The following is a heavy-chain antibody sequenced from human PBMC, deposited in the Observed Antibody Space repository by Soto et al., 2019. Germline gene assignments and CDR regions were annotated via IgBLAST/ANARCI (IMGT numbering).Heavy chain of an antibody. Sequence: EVQLLESGGGLVQPGGSLRLSCAASGFTFSSYAMSWVRQAPGKGLEWVSAISGTGYSTYYADSVKGRFTISRDNSKNTLYLQMTSLRAEDTAVYYCATSREISSGYHPWGDYGMDVWGQGTTVTVSS. D-gene: IGHD3-22*01. CDR1: GFTFSSYA. CDR2: ISGTGYST. J-gene: IGHJ6*02. V-gene: IGHV3-23*01. CDR3: ATSREISSGYHPWGDYGMDV.